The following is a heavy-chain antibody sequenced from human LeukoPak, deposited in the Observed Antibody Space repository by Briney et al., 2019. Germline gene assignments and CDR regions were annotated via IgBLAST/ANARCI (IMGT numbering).Heavy chain of an antibody. CDR1: GDSISSSGYY. Sequence: PSETLSLTCTVSGDSISSSGYYWGWIRQPPGKGLEWIGTLFYSGNTYYNPSLKSRVTISVDTSKNQFSLKLTSVTAADTAMYYCARRNYDFWSGPPGFDPWGQGTLVTVSS. CDR2: LFYSGNT. V-gene: IGHV4-39*07. J-gene: IGHJ5*02. CDR3: ARRNYDFWSGPPGFDP. D-gene: IGHD3-3*01.